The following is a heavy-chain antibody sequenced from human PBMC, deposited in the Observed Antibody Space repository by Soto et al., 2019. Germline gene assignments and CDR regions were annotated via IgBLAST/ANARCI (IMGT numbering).Heavy chain of an antibody. V-gene: IGHV4-30-4*08. CDR2: IYYSGSS. Sequence: SETLSLTCSVSGGSISGDYYWSWIRQSPEKGLEWIGYIYYSGSSYSNPALQSRLSMSLDTSKNQFSLKLRSVTAADTAVYYCAAREYYGSGSYAYFDYWGQGTLVTVSS. D-gene: IGHD3-10*01. CDR1: GGSISGDYY. J-gene: IGHJ4*02. CDR3: AAREYYGSGSYAYFDY.